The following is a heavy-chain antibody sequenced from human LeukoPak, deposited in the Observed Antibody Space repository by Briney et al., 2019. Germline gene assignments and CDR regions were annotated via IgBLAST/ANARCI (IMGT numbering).Heavy chain of an antibody. D-gene: IGHD3-9*01. V-gene: IGHV3-30*18. Sequence: GGSLRPSCAASGFTFSSYGMHWVRQAPCKGLEWVAVISYDGSNKYYADSVKGRFTISRDNSKNTLYLQMNSLRAEDTAVYYCAKALNPLRYFDSPFDYWGQGTLVTVSS. CDR3: AKALNPLRYFDSPFDY. J-gene: IGHJ4*02. CDR2: ISYDGSNK. CDR1: GFTFSSYG.